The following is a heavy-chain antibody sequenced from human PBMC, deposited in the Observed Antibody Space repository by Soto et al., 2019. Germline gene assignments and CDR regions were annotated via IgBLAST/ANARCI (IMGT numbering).Heavy chain of an antibody. V-gene: IGHV1-2*02. Sequence: ASVKVSCKTSGYTFIAYYMHWVRQAPGQGLEWMGWINPKSGGTIYAQKFQGRVTMTRDTSISTAYMELSRLRSDDTAVYYCARGGTFAYDTSGYSVYWGQGTLVTVSS. D-gene: IGHD3-22*01. J-gene: IGHJ4*02. CDR3: ARGGTFAYDTSGYSVY. CDR1: GYTFIAYY. CDR2: INPKSGGT.